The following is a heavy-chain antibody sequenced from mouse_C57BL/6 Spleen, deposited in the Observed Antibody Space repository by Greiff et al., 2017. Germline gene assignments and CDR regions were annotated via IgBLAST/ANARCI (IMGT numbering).Heavy chain of an antibody. Sequence: EVKLVESGGGLVQPKGSLKLSCAASGFSFNTYAMNWVRQAPGKGLEWVARIRSKSNNYATYYADSVKDRFTISRDDSESMLYLQMNNLKTEDTAMYYCVRRSNYDYYYAMDYWGQGTSVTVSS. CDR1: GFSFNTYA. D-gene: IGHD2-5*01. V-gene: IGHV10-1*01. CDR3: VRRSNYDYYYAMDY. CDR2: IRSKSNNYAT. J-gene: IGHJ4*01.